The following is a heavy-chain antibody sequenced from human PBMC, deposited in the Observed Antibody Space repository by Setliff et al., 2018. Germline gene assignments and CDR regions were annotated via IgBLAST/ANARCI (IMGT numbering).Heavy chain of an antibody. CDR2: VFTATDDT. CDR3: ARVGSLAPLYYGNY. V-gene: IGHV1-2*06. D-gene: IGHD3-10*01. CDR1: GYSFTKYF. J-gene: IGHJ4*02. Sequence: GASVKVSCKASGYSFTKYFLHWVRQAPGQGLEWMGRVFTATDDTQFRTEFQGRVTMTRDTSISTAYMELSRLRSDDTAVYYCARVGSLAPLYYGNYWGQGTLVTVSS.